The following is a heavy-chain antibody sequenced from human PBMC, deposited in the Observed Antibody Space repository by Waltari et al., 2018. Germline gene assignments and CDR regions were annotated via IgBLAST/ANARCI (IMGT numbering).Heavy chain of an antibody. Sequence: LQLQESGPGLVKPSETLSLPCTVSGGSIGSSISYWGWIRQPPGKGLGCVGSIYYSGSTYYNPALKSRVTISVDTSKNQFSLKLSSVTAADTAVYYCARHHNYYDSSGYYYRKYYFDYWGQGTLVTVSS. J-gene: IGHJ4*02. CDR3: ARHHNYYDSSGYYYRKYYFDY. CDR1: GGSIGSSISY. CDR2: IYYSGST. D-gene: IGHD3-22*01. V-gene: IGHV4-39*01.